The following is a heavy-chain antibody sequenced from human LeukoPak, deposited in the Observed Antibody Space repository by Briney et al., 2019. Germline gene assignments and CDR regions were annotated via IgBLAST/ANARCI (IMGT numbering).Heavy chain of an antibody. CDR1: GGTFSSYA. CDR3: ARVSSFLTGYYKNPLGY. CDR2: MNPNSGNT. V-gene: IGHV1-8*02. Sequence: ASVKVSCKASGGTFSSYAINWVRQATGQGLEWMGWMNPNSGNTGYAQKFQGRVTMTRNTSISTAYMELSSLRSEDTAVYYCARVSSFLTGYYKNPLGYWGQGTLVTVSS. J-gene: IGHJ4*02. D-gene: IGHD3-9*01.